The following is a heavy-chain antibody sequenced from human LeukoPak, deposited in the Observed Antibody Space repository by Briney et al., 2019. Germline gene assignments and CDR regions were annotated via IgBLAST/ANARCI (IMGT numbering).Heavy chain of an antibody. CDR1: EYTFTNNY. J-gene: IGHJ4*02. Sequence: ASVKVSFKASEYTFTNNYIHWVRQAPGQGLEWMGVIDPSGTDTTYAQRFQGRVTMTRDTSTSTVYMELSSLTSEDTAVYYCARDLPTGFGSTAYWGQGTLVTVSS. CDR2: IDPSGTDT. D-gene: IGHD3-10*01. V-gene: IGHV1-46*01. CDR3: ARDLPTGFGSTAY.